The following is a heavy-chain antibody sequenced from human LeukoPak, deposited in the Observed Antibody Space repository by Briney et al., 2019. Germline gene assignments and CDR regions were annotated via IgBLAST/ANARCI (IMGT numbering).Heavy chain of an antibody. Sequence: ASVKVSCKASGYTFTSYGISWVRQAPGQGLEWMGWISAYNGNTNYAQKLQGRVTMTTDTSTSTAYMELRSLRSDDTAVYYCAREGSRVDILTGYYRFSAFDIWGQGTMVTVSS. CDR2: ISAYNGNT. CDR1: GYTFTSYG. CDR3: AREGSRVDILTGYYRFSAFDI. V-gene: IGHV1-18*01. J-gene: IGHJ3*02. D-gene: IGHD3-9*01.